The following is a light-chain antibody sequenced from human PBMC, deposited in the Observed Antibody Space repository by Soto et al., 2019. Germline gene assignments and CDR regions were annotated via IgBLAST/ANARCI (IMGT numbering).Light chain of an antibody. CDR3: QQYAGSRT. V-gene: IGKV1-39*01. CDR2: AAS. Sequence: DIQMTQSPSSLSASVGDRVTITCRASQSISSYLNWYQQKPGKAPKLLIYAASSLQSGVPSRFSGSGSGTDFTLTISSLQPEDFAVYYCQQYAGSRTFGQGTKVEIK. J-gene: IGKJ1*01. CDR1: QSISSY.